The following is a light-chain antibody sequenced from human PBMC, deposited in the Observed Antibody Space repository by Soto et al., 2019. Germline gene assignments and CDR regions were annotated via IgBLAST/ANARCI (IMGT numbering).Light chain of an antibody. J-gene: IGKJ3*01. V-gene: IGKV1-39*01. CDR3: QQKDT. CDR1: QSISSY. CDR2: AAS. Sequence: DIQMTQSPSSRSASVGDRVTITCRASQSISSYLNWYQQKPGKAPKLLIYAASSLQSGVPSRFSGSGSGTDFTLTISSLQPEDFATYYCQQKDTFGPGTKVDI.